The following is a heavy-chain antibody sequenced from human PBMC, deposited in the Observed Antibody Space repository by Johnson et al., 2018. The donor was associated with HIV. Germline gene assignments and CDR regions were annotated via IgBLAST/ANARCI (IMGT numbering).Heavy chain of an antibody. J-gene: IGHJ3*02. CDR2: ITWNGGTT. D-gene: IGHD1-26*01. CDR3: ARLEELLRAFDI. V-gene: IGHV3-20*04. CDR1: GFTFDEYG. Sequence: EMQLVESGGGVVRPGGSLRVSCTASGFTFDEYGMSWVRQAPGKGLEWVSGITWNGGTTGYADSVKGRFTISRDNSKNTLYLQMNSLRAEDTAVYYCARLEELLRAFDIWGQGTMVTVSS.